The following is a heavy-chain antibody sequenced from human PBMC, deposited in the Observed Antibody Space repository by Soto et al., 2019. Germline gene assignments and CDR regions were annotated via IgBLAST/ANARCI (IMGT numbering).Heavy chain of an antibody. CDR1: GGSISSSSYY. Sequence: QLQLQESGPGLVKPSETLSLTCTVSGGSISSSSYYWGWIRQPPGKGLEGIGSIYYSGSTYYNPSLKSRVTISVDTSKNQFSLKLSSVTAADTAVYYCARRIAARDSEGYYYYYMDVWGKGTTVTVSS. D-gene: IGHD6-6*01. CDR2: IYYSGST. CDR3: ARRIAARDSEGYYYYYMDV. V-gene: IGHV4-39*01. J-gene: IGHJ6*03.